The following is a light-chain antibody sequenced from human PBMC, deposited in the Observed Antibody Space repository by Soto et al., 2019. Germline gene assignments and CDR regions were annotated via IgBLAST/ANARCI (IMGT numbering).Light chain of an antibody. CDR3: QQYDSAPLT. CDR1: QSVSSSY. V-gene: IGKV3-20*01. Sequence: EIVLTQAPGTLSLSPGERATLACRASQSVSSSYLAWYQQKPGQAPRLLIYGASSRATGIPERFSGSGAGTDFTLTISRLEPEDFAVYYCQQYDSAPLTFGPGTKVDIK. CDR2: GAS. J-gene: IGKJ3*01.